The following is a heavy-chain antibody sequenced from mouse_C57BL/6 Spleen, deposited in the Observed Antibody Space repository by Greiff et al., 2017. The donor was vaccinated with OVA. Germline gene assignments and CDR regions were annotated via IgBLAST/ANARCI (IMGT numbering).Heavy chain of an antibody. CDR2: IHPNSGST. CDR3: ARDRADAMDY. CDR1: GYTFTSYW. Sequence: QVQLQQPGAELVKPGASVKLSCKASGYTFTSYWMPWVKQRPGQGLEWIGMIHPNSGSTNYNEKFKSKATLTVDKSSSTAYMQVSRLTSEDAAVYYCARDRADAMDYWSQGTSVTVSA. J-gene: IGHJ4*01. V-gene: IGHV1-64*01. D-gene: IGHD3-3*01.